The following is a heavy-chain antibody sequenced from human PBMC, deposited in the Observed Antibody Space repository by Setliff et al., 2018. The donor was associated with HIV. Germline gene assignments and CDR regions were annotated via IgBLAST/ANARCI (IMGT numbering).Heavy chain of an antibody. Sequence: PSETLSLTCTVAGGSFTSRSYYWGWIRQPPGKGLEWIGSIVYSGITYYNPSLKSRVTISVDTSKNQFSLNLTSVTAADTAVYYCARSKTFYDFWGGYYTHGAFKIWGLGTMVTVSS. CDR1: GGSFTSRSYY. D-gene: IGHD3-3*01. CDR2: IVYSGIT. J-gene: IGHJ3*02. CDR3: ARSKTFYDFWGGYYTHGAFKI. V-gene: IGHV4-39*01.